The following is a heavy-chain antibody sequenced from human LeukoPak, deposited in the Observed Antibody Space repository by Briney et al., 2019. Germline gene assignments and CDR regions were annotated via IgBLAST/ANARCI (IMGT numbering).Heavy chain of an antibody. CDR3: AGDTGAYCGGDCFAFDI. D-gene: IGHD2-21*01. CDR2: INPNSGGT. J-gene: IGHJ3*02. Sequence: ASVKVSCKASGYTFTGYYMHWVRQAPGQGLEWMGWINPNSGGTNYAQKFQGRVTMTRDTSISTAYMELSRLRSDDTAVYYCAGDTGAYCGGDCFAFDIWGQGTMVTVSS. CDR1: GYTFTGYY. V-gene: IGHV1-2*02.